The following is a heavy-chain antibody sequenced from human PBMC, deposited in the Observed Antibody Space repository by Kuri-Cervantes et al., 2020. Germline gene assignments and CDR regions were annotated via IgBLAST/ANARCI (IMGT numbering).Heavy chain of an antibody. J-gene: IGHJ4*02. CDR3: ARGGTIWHY. CDR2: IYYSGST. V-gene: IGHV4-61*01. D-gene: IGHD1-26*01. CDR1: GGSVSSGSYY. Sequence: GSLRLSCTVSGGSVSSGSYYWSWIRQPPGKGLEWIGYIYYSGSTNYNPSLKSRVTISVDTSKNQFSLKLSSVTAADTAVYYCARGGTIWHYWGQGILVTVSS.